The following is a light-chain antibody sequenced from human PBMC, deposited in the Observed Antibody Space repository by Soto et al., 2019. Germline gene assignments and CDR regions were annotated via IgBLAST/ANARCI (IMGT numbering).Light chain of an antibody. CDR2: GAS. J-gene: IGKJ5*01. Sequence: EIVLTQSPGTLSLSPGERATLSCRASQSVTSNYLAWYQQKPGQAPRLLIFGASIRATGIPDRFSGSGSETDFTLTISRLEPEDFALYYCQQYGSSAPITFGQGTRLEIK. CDR1: QSVTSNY. CDR3: QQYGSSAPIT. V-gene: IGKV3-20*01.